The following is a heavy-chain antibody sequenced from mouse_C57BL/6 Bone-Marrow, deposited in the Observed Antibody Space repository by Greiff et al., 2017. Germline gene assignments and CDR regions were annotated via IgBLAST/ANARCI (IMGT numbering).Heavy chain of an antibody. Sequence: QVQLQQPGAELVRPGTSVKLSCKASGYTFTSYWMHWVKQRPGQGLEWIGVIDPSDSYTNYNQKFKGKATLTVDTSYITAYMQLSSLTSEDSAVYYCLYAWFAYWGQGTLVTVSA. CDR1: GYTFTSYW. CDR2: IDPSDSYT. D-gene: IGHD1-1*01. J-gene: IGHJ3*01. V-gene: IGHV1-59*01. CDR3: LYAWFAY.